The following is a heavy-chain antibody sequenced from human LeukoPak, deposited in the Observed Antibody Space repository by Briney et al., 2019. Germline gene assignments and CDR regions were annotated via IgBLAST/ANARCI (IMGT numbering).Heavy chain of an antibody. CDR2: IKQDGSEK. CDR3: AKVPYSDYGSGRPPFMDV. D-gene: IGHD3-10*01. V-gene: IGHV3-7*03. CDR1: GFTFSSYW. Sequence: GGSLRLSCAASGFTFSSYWMSWVRQAPGKWLEWVANIKQDGSEKYYVDSVKGRFTISRDNAKNSLYLQMNSLRAEDAAIYYCAKVPYSDYGSGRPPFMDVWGQGTTVAVSS. J-gene: IGHJ6*02.